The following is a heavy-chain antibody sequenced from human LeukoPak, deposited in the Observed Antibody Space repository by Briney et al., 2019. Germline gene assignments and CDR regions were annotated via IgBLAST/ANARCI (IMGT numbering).Heavy chain of an antibody. CDR3: ARVYGEYGWSGP. V-gene: IGHV1-2*02. Sequence: ASVRVSCKTSGYTFTDYYMHWVRQAPGQGLEWMGWININSGGTNYAQKFQGRVTMTRDTSIHTAYMGLSRLRSDDTAVYYCARVYGEYGWSGPWGQGTLVTVSS. CDR2: ININSGGT. CDR1: GYTFTDYY. J-gene: IGHJ5*02. D-gene: IGHD4-17*01.